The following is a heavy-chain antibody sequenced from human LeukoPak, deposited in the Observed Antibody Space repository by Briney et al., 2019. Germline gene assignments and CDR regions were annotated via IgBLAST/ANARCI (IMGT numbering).Heavy chain of an antibody. CDR1: GGSISGYY. D-gene: IGHD2-2*01. V-gene: IGHV4-59*08. J-gene: IGHJ4*02. CDR2: IYYSGST. CDR3: ARGRDIVVVPDY. Sequence: SETLSLTCTVSGGSISGYYWSWIRQPPGKGLEWIGYIYYSGSTNYNPSLKSRVTISVDTSKNQFSLKLSSVTAADTAVYYCARGRDIVVVPDYWGQGTLVTVSS.